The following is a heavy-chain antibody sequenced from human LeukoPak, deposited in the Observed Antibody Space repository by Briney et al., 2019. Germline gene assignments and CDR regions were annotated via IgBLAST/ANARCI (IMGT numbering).Heavy chain of an antibody. V-gene: IGHV4-34*01. Sequence: SETLSLTCAVYGGSFSGYYWSWIRQPPGKGLEWIGEINHSGSTNYNPSLRSRVTISVDTSKNQFSLKLSSVTAADTAVYYCARVMGFGELSGPHFDYWGQGTLVTVSS. J-gene: IGHJ4*02. CDR2: INHSGST. D-gene: IGHD3-10*01. CDR1: GGSFSGYY. CDR3: ARVMGFGELSGPHFDY.